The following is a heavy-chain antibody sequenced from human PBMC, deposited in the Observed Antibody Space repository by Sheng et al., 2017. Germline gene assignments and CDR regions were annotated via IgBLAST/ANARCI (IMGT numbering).Heavy chain of an antibody. CDR3: ARMVPHYDFWRYMDV. Sequence: QVQLQQWGAGLLKPSETLSLTCAVYGGSFSGYYWSWIRQPPGKGLEWIGEINHSGSTNYNPSLKSRVTISVDTSKNQFSLKLSSVTAADTAVYYCARMVPHYDFWRYMDVWGKGTTVTVSS. V-gene: IGHV4-34*01. CDR2: INHSGST. CDR1: GGSFSGYY. J-gene: IGHJ6*03. D-gene: IGHD3-3*01.